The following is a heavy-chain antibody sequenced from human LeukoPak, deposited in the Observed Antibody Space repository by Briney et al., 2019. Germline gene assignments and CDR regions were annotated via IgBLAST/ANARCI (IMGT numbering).Heavy chain of an antibody. V-gene: IGHV3-30-3*01. D-gene: IGHD2-2*01. CDR3: LIVVVPAAYYYYGMDV. CDR2: ISYDGSNK. J-gene: IGHJ6*02. Sequence: GRSLRLSCAASGFTFGSYAMHWVRQAPGKGLEWVAVISYDGSNKYYADSVKGRFTISRDNSKNTLYLQMNSLRAEDTAVYYCLIVVVPAAYYYYGMDVWGQGTTVTVSS. CDR1: GFTFGSYA.